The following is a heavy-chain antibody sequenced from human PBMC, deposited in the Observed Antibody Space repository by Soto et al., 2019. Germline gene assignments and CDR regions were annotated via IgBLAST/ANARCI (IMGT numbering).Heavy chain of an antibody. D-gene: IGHD1-7*01. Sequence: SETLSLTCAVSGGSISSRGFYWAWIRQPPGKGLEWIGFVDDTGSTTYSPSLKSRLTISLDTPKSQFSLKVNSVTAADTAVYYCARDRRVAGTTFDYWGQGILVTVSS. V-gene: IGHV4-61*08. CDR1: GGSISSRGFY. CDR3: ARDRRVAGTTFDY. CDR2: VDDTGST. J-gene: IGHJ4*02.